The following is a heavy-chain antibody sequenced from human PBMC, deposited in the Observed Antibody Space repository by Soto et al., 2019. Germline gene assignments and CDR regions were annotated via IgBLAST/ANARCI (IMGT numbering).Heavy chain of an antibody. CDR3: ARDRSDSSRDDSFDI. D-gene: IGHD6-6*01. CDR2: IYRGFST. V-gene: IGHV3-53*01. J-gene: IGHJ3*02. CDR1: GFNVTNTY. Sequence: GGSLRLSCAVSGFNVTNTYMSWVRQAPGRGLEWVSVIYRGFSTFYADSVKGRFTVSRDDSKNTVSLQMNSLRAEDTAVYYCARDRSDSSRDDSFDIWGQGTMVTVSS.